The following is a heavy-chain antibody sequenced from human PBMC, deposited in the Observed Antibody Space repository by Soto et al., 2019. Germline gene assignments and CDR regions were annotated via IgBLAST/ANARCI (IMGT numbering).Heavy chain of an antibody. CDR3: AAGGGLPRYY. CDR2: MYHSGST. D-gene: IGHD5-12*01. J-gene: IGHJ4*02. CDR1: GGSISSGGYS. V-gene: IGHV4-30-2*01. Sequence: SETLCLTCAVAGGSISSGGYSWSWIRQPPGKGLEWIGYMYHSGSTYYNPSLKSRVTISVDRSKNQFSLKLSSVTAADTAVYYCAAGGGLPRYYWGQGTLVTVSS.